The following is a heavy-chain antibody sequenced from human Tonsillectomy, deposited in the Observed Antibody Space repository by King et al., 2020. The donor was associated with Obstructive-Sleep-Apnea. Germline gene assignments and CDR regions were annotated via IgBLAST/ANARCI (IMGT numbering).Heavy chain of an antibody. CDR1: GFSLSTSGMC. CDR2: IDWDDDK. J-gene: IGHJ4*02. D-gene: IGHD1-26*01. Sequence: VTLKESGPALVKPTQTLTLTCTFSGFSLSTSGMCVSWIRQPPGKALEWLARIDWDDDKYYSTSLKTRLTISKDTSKNQVVLTMTNMDPVDTATYYCARIYIVGATIYGFDYWGQGTLVTVSS. CDR3: ARIYIVGATIYGFDY. V-gene: IGHV2-70*11.